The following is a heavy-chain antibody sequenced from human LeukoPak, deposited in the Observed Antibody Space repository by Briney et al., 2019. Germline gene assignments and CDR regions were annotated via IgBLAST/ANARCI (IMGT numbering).Heavy chain of an antibody. D-gene: IGHD6-13*01. CDR1: GFTFSSYW. CDR2: IKQDGSEK. V-gene: IGHV3-7*01. CDR3: ARAFGSIAAAEHFQH. Sequence: GGSLRLSCAASGFTFSSYWMSWVRQAPGKGLEWVANIKQDGSEKYYVDSVKGRFTISRDNAKNSLYLQMNSLRAEDTAVYCCARAFGSIAAAEHFQHWGQGTLVTVSS. J-gene: IGHJ1*01.